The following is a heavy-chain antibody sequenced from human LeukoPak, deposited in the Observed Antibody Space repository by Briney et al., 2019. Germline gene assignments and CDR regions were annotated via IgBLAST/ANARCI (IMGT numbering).Heavy chain of an antibody. V-gene: IGHV4-34*01. Sequence: SETLSLTCAVYGGSFSGYYWSWIRQPPGKGLEWIGEINHSGSTNYNPSLKSRVTISVDTSKNQFSLKLSSVTAADTAVYYCARHYYNSGSLTYWGQGTLVTVSS. CDR1: GGSFSGYY. CDR3: ARHYYNSGSLTY. CDR2: INHSGST. J-gene: IGHJ4*02. D-gene: IGHD3-10*01.